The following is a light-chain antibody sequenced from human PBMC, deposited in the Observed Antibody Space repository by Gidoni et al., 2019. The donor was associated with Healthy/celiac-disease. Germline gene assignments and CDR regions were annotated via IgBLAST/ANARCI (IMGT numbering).Light chain of an antibody. CDR3: QKYNSAPLT. V-gene: IGKV1-27*01. J-gene: IGKJ4*01. CDR1: QGISNY. CDR2: AAS. Sequence: DIQMTQSPSSLSASVGDRVTLTCRASQGISNYLAWYQPKPGKVPKLLIYAASTLQSGVPSRFSGSGSGTDFTLTISSLQPEDVATYYCQKYNSAPLTFGGGTKVEIK.